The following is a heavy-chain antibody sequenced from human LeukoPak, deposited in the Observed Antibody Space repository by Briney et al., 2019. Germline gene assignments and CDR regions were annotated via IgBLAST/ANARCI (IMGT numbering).Heavy chain of an antibody. CDR1: GGSFSGYY. CDR2: NNHSGST. J-gene: IGHJ3*02. Sequence: SETLSLTCAVYGGSFSGYYWSWIRQPPGKGLEWIGENNHSGSTNYNPSLKSRVTISVDTSKNQFSLKLSSVTAADTAVYYCARGSIAVAGTVVKAFDIWGQGTMVTVSS. D-gene: IGHD6-19*01. V-gene: IGHV4-34*01. CDR3: ARGSIAVAGTVVKAFDI.